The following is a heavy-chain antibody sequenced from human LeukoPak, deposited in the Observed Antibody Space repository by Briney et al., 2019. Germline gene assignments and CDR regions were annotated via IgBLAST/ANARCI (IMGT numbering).Heavy chain of an antibody. CDR1: EFSVGSNY. CDR3: ARLYGGNPWGAFDI. Sequence: GSLRLSCAASEFSVGSNYMTWVRQAPGKGLEWIGEINHSGSTNYNPSLKSRVTISVDTSKNQFSLKLSSVTAADTAVYYCARLYGGNPWGAFDIWGQGTMVTVSS. D-gene: IGHD4-23*01. J-gene: IGHJ3*02. CDR2: INHSGST. V-gene: IGHV4-34*01.